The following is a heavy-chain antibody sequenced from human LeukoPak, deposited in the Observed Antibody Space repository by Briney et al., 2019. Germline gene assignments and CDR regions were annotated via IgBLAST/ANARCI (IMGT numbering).Heavy chain of an antibody. CDR2: FDPEDGET. D-gene: IGHD6-6*01. Sequence: GASVTVSCTVSGYTLTELSMHWVRQAPGKGLEWMGGFDPEDGETIYAQKFQGRVTMTEDTSTDTAYMELSSLRSEDTAVYYCATDSSSSGNFDYWGQGTLVTVSS. CDR3: ATDSSSSGNFDY. V-gene: IGHV1-24*01. J-gene: IGHJ4*02. CDR1: GYTLTELS.